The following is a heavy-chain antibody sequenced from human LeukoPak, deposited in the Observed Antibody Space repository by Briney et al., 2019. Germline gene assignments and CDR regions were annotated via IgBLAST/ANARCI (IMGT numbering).Heavy chain of an antibody. V-gene: IGHV4-39*07. CDR1: GGSISSSSYY. D-gene: IGHD3-10*01. CDR3: AGDRLHQHYGSGNLISYMDV. CDR2: IYYSGST. J-gene: IGHJ6*03. Sequence: SETLSLTCTVSGGSISSSSYYWGWIRQPPGKGLEWIGSIYYSGSTYYNPSLKSRVTISVDMSKNQFSLKLSSVAAADTAVYYCAGDRLHQHYGSGNLISYMDVWGKGTTVTISS.